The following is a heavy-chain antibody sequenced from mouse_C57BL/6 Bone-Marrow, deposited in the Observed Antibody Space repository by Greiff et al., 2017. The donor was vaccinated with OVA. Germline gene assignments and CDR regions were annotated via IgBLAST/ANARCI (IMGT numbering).Heavy chain of an antibody. J-gene: IGHJ1*03. Sequence: QVQLQQSGAELVRPGTSVKVSCKASGYAFTNYLIEWVKQRPGQGLEWIGVINPGSGGTNYNEKFKGKATLTADKSSSTAYTQLSSLTSEDSAVYFCARSGYWWYFDVWGTGTTVTVSS. CDR1: GYAFTNYL. CDR2: INPGSGGT. D-gene: IGHD3-1*01. CDR3: ARSGYWWYFDV. V-gene: IGHV1-54*01.